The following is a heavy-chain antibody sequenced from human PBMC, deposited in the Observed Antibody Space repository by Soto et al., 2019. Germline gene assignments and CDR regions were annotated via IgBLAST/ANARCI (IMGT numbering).Heavy chain of an antibody. D-gene: IGHD1-26*01. J-gene: IGHJ2*01. CDR1: GVSISSYY. CDR2: IYYSGST. Sequence: QVQLQESGPGLVKPSETLSLTCTVSGVSISSYYWSWIRQPPGKGLEWIGYIYYSGSTNYNPSLTSRLTISVDTSKNQFSLKPSSVTAADTAVSSCASGRGGYLDLWGRGTRVTVSS. CDR3: ASGRGGYLDL. V-gene: IGHV4-59*01.